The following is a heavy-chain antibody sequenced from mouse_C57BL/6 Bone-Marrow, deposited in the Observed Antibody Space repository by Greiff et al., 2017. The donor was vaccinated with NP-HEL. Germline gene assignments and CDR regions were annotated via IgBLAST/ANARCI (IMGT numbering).Heavy chain of an antibody. D-gene: IGHD5-1*01. J-gene: IGHJ3*01. CDR2: IYPRSGNT. V-gene: IGHV1-81*01. CDR3: ARCEYGVFAY. Sequence: QVQLKESGAELARPGASVKLSCKASGYTFTSYGISWVKQRTGQGLEWIGEIYPRSGNTYYNEKFKGKATLTADKSSSTAYMELRSLTSEDSAVYFCARCEYGVFAYWGQGTLVTVSA. CDR1: GYTFTSYG.